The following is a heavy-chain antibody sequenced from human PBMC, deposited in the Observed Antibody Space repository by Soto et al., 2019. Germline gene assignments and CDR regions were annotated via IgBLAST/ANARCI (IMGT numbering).Heavy chain of an antibody. CDR2: MHHSGSR. Sequence: QVQLQESGPGLVKPSGTLSLTCSVSGDSISSDKWWSWVRQPPGKGLEWIGEMHHSGSRHYKPSLRGRATISVAKSRSQFSLHLPSASAAETALYICARHDNVTLGFTDCDFWGQGIVVTVSS. CDR1: GDSISSDKW. CDR3: ARHDNVTLGFTDCDF. V-gene: IGHV4-4*02. D-gene: IGHD1-1*01. J-gene: IGHJ4*02.